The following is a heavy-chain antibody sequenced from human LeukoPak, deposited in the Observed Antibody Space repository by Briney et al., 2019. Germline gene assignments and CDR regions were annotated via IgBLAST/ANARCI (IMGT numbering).Heavy chain of an antibody. V-gene: IGHV4-39*07. CDR2: IYSGGRI. CDR3: VRDVDY. J-gene: IGHJ4*02. Sequence: SETLSLTCTVSGGSFRGDYYWAWIRQPPGKGLEWIGSIYSGGRIYYNPSLKSRVSISIDTSNNDLSLKVTSVTAADTAGYYCVRDVDYWGQGTLVTVSS. CDR1: GGSFRGDYY.